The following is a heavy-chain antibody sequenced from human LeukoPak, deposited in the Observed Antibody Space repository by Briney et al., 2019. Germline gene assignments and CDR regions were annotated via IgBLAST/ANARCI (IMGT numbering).Heavy chain of an antibody. Sequence: GGSLRLSCAASGFTFSSYEMNWVRQAPGKGLECISYISSSGSTIYYADSVKGRFTISRDNAKNSLYLQMNSLRAKDTAVYYCARAYGSGSFDDAFDIWGQGTMVTVSS. V-gene: IGHV3-48*03. CDR1: GFTFSSYE. CDR2: ISSSGSTI. CDR3: ARAYGSGSFDDAFDI. D-gene: IGHD3-10*01. J-gene: IGHJ3*02.